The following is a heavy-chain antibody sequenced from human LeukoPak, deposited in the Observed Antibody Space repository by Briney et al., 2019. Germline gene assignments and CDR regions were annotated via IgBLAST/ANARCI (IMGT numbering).Heavy chain of an antibody. CDR1: GFTFSSYG. CDR3: AKDTARRRYFDWLFLGMDV. D-gene: IGHD3-9*01. V-gene: IGHV3-30*18. CDR2: ISYDGSNK. Sequence: GGSLRLSCAASGFTFSSYGMHWVRQAPGKGLEWVAVISYDGSNKYYADSVKGRFTISRDNSKNTLYLQMSSLRAEDTAVYYCAKDTARRRYFDWLFLGMDVWGQGTTVTVSS. J-gene: IGHJ6*02.